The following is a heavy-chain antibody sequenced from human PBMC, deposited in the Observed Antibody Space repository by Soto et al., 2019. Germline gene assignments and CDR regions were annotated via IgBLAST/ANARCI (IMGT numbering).Heavy chain of an antibody. CDR2: IWYDGSNK. J-gene: IGHJ4*02. Sequence: LRLSCAASGFTVSSNYMSWVRQAPGKGLEWVAVIWYDGSNKYYADSVKGRFTISRDNSKNTLYLQMNSLRAEDTAVYYCARDGYCSGGSCYSVPVFDYWGQGTLVTVSS. CDR1: GFTVSSNY. D-gene: IGHD2-15*01. V-gene: IGHV3-33*08. CDR3: ARDGYCSGGSCYSVPVFDY.